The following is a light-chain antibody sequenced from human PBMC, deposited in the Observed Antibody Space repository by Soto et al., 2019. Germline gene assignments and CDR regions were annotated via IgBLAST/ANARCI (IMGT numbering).Light chain of an antibody. V-gene: IGKV3-11*01. CDR3: QQRSSWFT. CDR1: QSVSSY. Sequence: EIVLTQSPATLSLSPGERATLSCRASQSVSSYLAWYQQKPGQAPSLLIYDAYNRATGIPARFSGSVSGTDFTLTISSLEPEDFAVHYCQQRSSWFTFGGGTKVDIK. CDR2: DAY. J-gene: IGKJ4*01.